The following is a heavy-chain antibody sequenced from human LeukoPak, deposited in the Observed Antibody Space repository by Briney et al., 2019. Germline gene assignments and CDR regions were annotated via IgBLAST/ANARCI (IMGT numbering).Heavy chain of an antibody. V-gene: IGHV1-2*02. J-gene: IGHJ4*02. CDR2: GGK. Sequence: GGKNYAQKFPGRVTMTRDTSISTAYMELSRLRSDDTAVYYCAREPDHYDILTGYIRGTFDYWGQGTLVTVSS. D-gene: IGHD3-9*01. CDR3: AREPDHYDILTGYIRGTFDY.